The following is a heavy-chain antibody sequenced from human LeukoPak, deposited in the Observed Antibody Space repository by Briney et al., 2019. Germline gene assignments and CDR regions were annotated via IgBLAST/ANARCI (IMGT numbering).Heavy chain of an antibody. CDR3: ARGLRKGRYFDY. D-gene: IGHD3-16*01. CDR2: ISGSGSTI. Sequence: PGGSLRLSCAASGFTFANAWMSWVRQAPGKGLEWVSYISGSGSTIYYADSVKGRFTISRDNAKNSLYLQMNSLGAEETAVYYCARGLRKGRYFDYWGQGTLVTVSS. CDR1: GFTFANAW. J-gene: IGHJ4*02. V-gene: IGHV3-11*01.